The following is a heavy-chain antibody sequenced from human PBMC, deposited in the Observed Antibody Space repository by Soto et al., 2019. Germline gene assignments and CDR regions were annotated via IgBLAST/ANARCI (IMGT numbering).Heavy chain of an antibody. Sequence: EVQLLESGGALVHPGGSLRLSCVASGFTSSSYAMSWVRQAPGTGLEWVSGITGSGGRTYYADSVKGRFTISRDNSKNTVYLKMNSLRAEDTAIYYCAKESAMVTTGWFDPWGQGTLVTVS. CDR3: AKESAMVTTGWFDP. CDR2: ITGSGGRT. J-gene: IGHJ5*02. V-gene: IGHV3-23*01. CDR1: GFTSSSYA. D-gene: IGHD4-17*01.